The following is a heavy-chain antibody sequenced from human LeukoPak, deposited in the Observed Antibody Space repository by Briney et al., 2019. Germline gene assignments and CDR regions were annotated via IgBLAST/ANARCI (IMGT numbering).Heavy chain of an antibody. CDR2: ILYDGSNK. Sequence: GRSLRLSCAASGFTFSRYAMHWVRQAPGKGLEWVAVILYDGSNKYYADSVKGRFTISRDNYKNTLYLQMNSLRAEDTAVYYCARGRYYYGSGTSMDVWGQGTTVTVSS. J-gene: IGHJ6*02. V-gene: IGHV3-30-3*01. D-gene: IGHD3-10*01. CDR3: ARGRYYYGSGTSMDV. CDR1: GFTFSRYA.